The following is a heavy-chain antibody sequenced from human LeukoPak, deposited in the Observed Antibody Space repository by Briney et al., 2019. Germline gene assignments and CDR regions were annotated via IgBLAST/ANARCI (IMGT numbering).Heavy chain of an antibody. Sequence: SETLSLTCAVYGGSFSGYYWSWIHQPPGKGLEWIGEINHSGSTNYNPSLKSRVTISVDTSKNQFSLKLSSVTAADTAVYYCARQRDVWGSYRFMDYWGQGTLVTVSS. J-gene: IGHJ4*02. CDR3: ARQRDVWGSYRFMDY. V-gene: IGHV4-34*01. CDR1: GGSFSGYY. D-gene: IGHD3-16*02. CDR2: INHSGST.